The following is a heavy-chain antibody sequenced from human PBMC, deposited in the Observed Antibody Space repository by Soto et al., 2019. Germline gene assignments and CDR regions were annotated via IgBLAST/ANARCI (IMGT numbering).Heavy chain of an antibody. Sequence: QVQLQESGPGLVKPSQTLSLTCTVSGGSISSGGYYWRWIRQHPGKGLEWIGYIYYSGSTYYNPSLKSRGTISVDTAKNPVSLKLSSVTAADTAVYYCAREEGGGYDHPWFDPWGQGTPVTVSS. D-gene: IGHD5-12*01. J-gene: IGHJ5*02. CDR1: GGSISSGGYY. V-gene: IGHV4-31*03. CDR3: AREEGGGYDHPWFDP. CDR2: IYYSGST.